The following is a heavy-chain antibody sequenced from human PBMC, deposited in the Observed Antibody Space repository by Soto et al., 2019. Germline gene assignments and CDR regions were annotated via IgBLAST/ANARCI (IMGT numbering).Heavy chain of an antibody. CDR2: ISGSGGST. Sequence: EVQLLESGGGLVQPGGSLRLSCAASGFTFSSYAMSWVRQAPGKGLEWVSAISGSGGSTYYADSVKGRFTISRDNSKNTLYLQMNSLRAEDTAVYYCAKDSITSGCGGSCYSGLDFDYWGQGTLVTVSS. V-gene: IGHV3-23*01. CDR3: AKDSITSGCGGSCYSGLDFDY. D-gene: IGHD2-15*01. J-gene: IGHJ4*02. CDR1: GFTFSSYA.